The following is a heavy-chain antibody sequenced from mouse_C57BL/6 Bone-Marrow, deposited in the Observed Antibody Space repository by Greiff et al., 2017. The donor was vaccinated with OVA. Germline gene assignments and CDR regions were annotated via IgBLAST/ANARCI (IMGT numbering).Heavy chain of an antibody. CDR2: ISSGSSTI. CDR3: AINYYAMDY. CDR1: GFTFSDYG. J-gene: IGHJ4*01. Sequence: EVKLVESGGGLVKPGGSLKLSCAASGFTFSDYGMHWVRQAPEKGLEWVAYISSGSSTIYYADTVKGRFTISRDNAKKTLFLQMTSLRSEDTAMYYCAINYYAMDYWGQGTSVTVSS. V-gene: IGHV5-17*01.